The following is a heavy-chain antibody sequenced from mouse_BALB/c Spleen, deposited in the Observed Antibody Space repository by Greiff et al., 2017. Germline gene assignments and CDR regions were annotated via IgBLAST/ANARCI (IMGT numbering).Heavy chain of an antibody. V-gene: IGHV1-54*01. CDR3: ARSGNSYYYAMDY. D-gene: IGHD1-3*01. CDR1: GYAFTNYL. CDR2: INPGSGGT. Sequence: VKLQQSGAELVRPGTSVKVSCKASGYAFTNYLIEWVKQRPGQGLEWIGVINPGSGGTNYNEKFKGKATLTADKSSSTAYMQLSSLTSDDSAVYFCARSGNSYYYAMDYWGQGTSVTVSS. J-gene: IGHJ4*01.